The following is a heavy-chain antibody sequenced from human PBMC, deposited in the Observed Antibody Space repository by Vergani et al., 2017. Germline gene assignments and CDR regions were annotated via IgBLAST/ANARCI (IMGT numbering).Heavy chain of an antibody. D-gene: IGHD3-3*01. J-gene: IGHJ6*03. Sequence: QVQLQQWGAGLLKPSETLSLTCAVYGWSFSGYYWSWIRQPPGKGLEWIGEINHSGSTNYNPSLKSRVTISVDTSKNQFSLKLSSVTAADTAVYYCARVQELYDFWSGYRVRYYYYMDVCGQGTTVIVSS. CDR2: INHSGST. V-gene: IGHV4-34*01. CDR3: ARVQELYDFWSGYRVRYYYYMDV. CDR1: GWSFSGYY.